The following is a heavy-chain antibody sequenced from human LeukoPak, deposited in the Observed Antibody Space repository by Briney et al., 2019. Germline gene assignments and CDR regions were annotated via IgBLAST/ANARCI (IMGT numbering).Heavy chain of an antibody. V-gene: IGHV3-21*01. CDR3: ARGGIFGMDV. CDR2: ISDRSSYI. J-gene: IGHJ6*02. Sequence: GGSLRLSCAGSGFTFSDSTMIWVRQAPGKGLEWVSSISDRSSYIYYADSAKGRFTISRDNAKNSLYLQMNSLRAEDTAVYYCARGGIFGMDVWGQGTTVTVSS. CDR1: GFTFSDST. D-gene: IGHD2/OR15-2a*01.